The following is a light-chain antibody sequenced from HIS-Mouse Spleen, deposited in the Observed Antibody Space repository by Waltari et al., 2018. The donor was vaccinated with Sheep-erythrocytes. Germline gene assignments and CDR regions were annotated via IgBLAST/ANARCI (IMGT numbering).Light chain of an antibody. J-gene: IGKJ4*01. CDR3: QQRSNWLT. CDR2: DAS. Sequence: EIVLTQSPATLSLSPGERATLSCRASQSVSSYLAWYQQKPGQAPRLLIYDASNRATGIPARFSGSGSGTEFTLTISSREPEDFAVYYCQQRSNWLTFGGGTKVEIK. CDR1: QSVSSY. V-gene: IGKV3-11*01.